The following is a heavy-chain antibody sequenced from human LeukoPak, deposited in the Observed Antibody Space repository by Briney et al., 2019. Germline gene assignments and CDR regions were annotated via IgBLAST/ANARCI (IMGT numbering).Heavy chain of an antibody. V-gene: IGHV1-2*06. CDR3: ARDPVYYDSSGYNDAFDI. D-gene: IGHD3-22*01. J-gene: IGHJ3*02. CDR2: INPNSGGT. CDR1: GYTFTGYY. Sequence: ASVKVSCKASGYTFTGYYMHWVRQAPGQGLEWMGRINPNSGGTNYAQKFQGRVTMTRDTSISTAHMELSRLRSDDTAVYYCARDPVYYDSSGYNDAFDIWGQGTMVIVSS.